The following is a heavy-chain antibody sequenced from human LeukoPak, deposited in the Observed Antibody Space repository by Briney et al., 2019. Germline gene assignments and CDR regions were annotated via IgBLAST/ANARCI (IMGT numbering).Heavy chain of an antibody. J-gene: IGHJ4*02. CDR1: GFTFSDYY. Sequence: PGGSLRLSCAASGFTFSDYYMSWIRQAPGKGLEWVSYISSSGSTIYYADSVKGRFTISRDNAKNSLYLQMNSLRAEDTAVYYCARTPGLLWFGELLAYYFDYWGQGTLVTVSS. D-gene: IGHD3-10*01. CDR2: ISSSGSTI. V-gene: IGHV3-11*01. CDR3: ARTPGLLWFGELLAYYFDY.